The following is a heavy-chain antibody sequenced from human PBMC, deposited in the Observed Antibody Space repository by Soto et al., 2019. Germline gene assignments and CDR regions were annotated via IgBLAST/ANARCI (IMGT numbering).Heavy chain of an antibody. CDR3: ARTLVGATPADY. V-gene: IGHV1-3*01. Sequence: ASVKVSCKASGYAFTSYAMHWVRQAPGQRLEWMGWINAGNGNTKYSQKFQGRVTITRDTSASTAYMELSSLRSEDTAVYYCARTLVGATPADYWGQGTLVTVSS. CDR2: INAGNGNT. CDR1: GYAFTSYA. D-gene: IGHD1-26*01. J-gene: IGHJ4*02.